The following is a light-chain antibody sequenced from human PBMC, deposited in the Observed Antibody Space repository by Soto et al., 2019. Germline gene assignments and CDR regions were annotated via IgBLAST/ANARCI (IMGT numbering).Light chain of an antibody. V-gene: IGKV1-39*01. CDR1: QSITTY. Sequence: DIQMTQSPSSLSASVGDRVTITCRASQSITTYLNWYQQKPGKAPKLLVYAASSLQSGVPSRFSGSGTGTDLTLTISSLQPEDFATYYCQQSYSNLLTFGGGTKVDIK. J-gene: IGKJ4*01. CDR3: QQSYSNLLT. CDR2: AAS.